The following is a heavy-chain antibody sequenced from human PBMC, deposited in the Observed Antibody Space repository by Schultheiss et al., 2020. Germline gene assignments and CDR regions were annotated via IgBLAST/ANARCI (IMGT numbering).Heavy chain of an antibody. CDR2: ISGSGSST. V-gene: IGHV3-23*01. D-gene: IGHD1-26*01. Sequence: GESLKISCAASGFTFSSYAMSWVRQAPGKGLEWVSAISGSGSSTYYADSVKGRFTISRDNSKNTLYLQMNSLRAEDTAVYYCAKFLGWERSDDAFDSWGQGTMVTVSS. J-gene: IGHJ3*02. CDR3: AKFLGWERSDDAFDS. CDR1: GFTFSSYA.